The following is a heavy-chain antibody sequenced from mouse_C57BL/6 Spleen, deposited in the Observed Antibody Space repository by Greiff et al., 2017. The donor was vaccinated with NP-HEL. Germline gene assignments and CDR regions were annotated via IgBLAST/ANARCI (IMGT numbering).Heavy chain of an antibody. D-gene: IGHD2-14*01. J-gene: IGHJ2*01. CDR2: IHPNSGST. CDR1: GYTFTSYW. Sequence: VQLQQPGAELVKPGASVKLSCKASGYTFTSYWMHWVKQRPGQGLEWIGMIHPNSGSTNYNEKFKSKATLTVDKSSSTAYMQLSSLTSEDSAVYYCARPLLVLRGYYFDYWGQGTTLTVSS. CDR3: ARPLLVLRGYYFDY. V-gene: IGHV1-64*01.